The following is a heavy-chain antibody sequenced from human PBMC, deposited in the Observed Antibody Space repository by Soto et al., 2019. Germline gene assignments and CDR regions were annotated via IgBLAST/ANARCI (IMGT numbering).Heavy chain of an antibody. Sequence: LRLSCAASGFTFSSYAMHWVRQAPGKGLEWVAVISYDGNNKYYADSVKGRFPISRDNSKNTLYLQMNSLRAEDTAVYYCARGPSSLTRFDYWGREPRSPSPQ. CDR2: ISYDGNNK. D-gene: IGHD2-2*01. CDR1: GFTFSSYA. CDR3: ARGPSSLTRFDY. J-gene: IGHJ4*02. V-gene: IGHV3-30-3*01.